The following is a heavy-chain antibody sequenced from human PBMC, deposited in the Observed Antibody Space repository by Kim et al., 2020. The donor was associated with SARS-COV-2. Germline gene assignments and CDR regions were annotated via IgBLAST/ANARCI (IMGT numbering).Heavy chain of an antibody. V-gene: IGHV3-74*01. CDR2: INSDGPSS. J-gene: IGHJ4*02. CDR1: RFTFNSYW. D-gene: IGHD3-3*01. CDR3: VRDGAVFGVVYFDQ. Sequence: GGSLRLSCTASRFTFNSYWMHWVRQAPGKGLVWVSRINSDGPSSSHGDSVNGRFTISRDNTKNTVYLQMNSLRAEDTAVYYCVRDGAVFGVVYFDQWGQGAQVTVSS.